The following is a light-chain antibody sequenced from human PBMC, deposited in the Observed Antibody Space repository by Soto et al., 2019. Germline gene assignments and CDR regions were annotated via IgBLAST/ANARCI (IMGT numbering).Light chain of an antibody. V-gene: IGLV1-40*01. CDR3: QSYDSSLSGVV. CDR2: GNS. J-gene: IGLJ2*01. Sequence: QSVLTQPPSVSGAPGQRVTISCTGSSSDIGAGDDVHWYQQHPGTAPKLLIYGNSNRPSGVPDRFSGSKSGTSASLAITGLQAEDEADYYCQSYDSSLSGVVFGGGTKVTVL. CDR1: SSDIGAGDD.